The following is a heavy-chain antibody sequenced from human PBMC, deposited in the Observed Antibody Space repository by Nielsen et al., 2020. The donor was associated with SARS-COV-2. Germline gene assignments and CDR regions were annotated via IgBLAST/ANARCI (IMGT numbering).Heavy chain of an antibody. Sequence: GESLKISCAASGFKFSSYDMHWVRQATGKGLEWVSSIDSSGYTYYEGSVKGRLTVSRENAMNSLYPQMNSLRVGDTAVYYCARLPHGYTYGRYYYYGLDVWDQGTTVTVSS. V-gene: IGHV3-13*04. CDR1: GFKFSSYD. D-gene: IGHD5-18*01. CDR3: ARLPHGYTYGRYYYYGLDV. J-gene: IGHJ6*02. CDR2: IDSSGYT.